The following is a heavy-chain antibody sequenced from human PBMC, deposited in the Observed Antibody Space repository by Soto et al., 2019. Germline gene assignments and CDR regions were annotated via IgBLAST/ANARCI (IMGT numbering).Heavy chain of an antibody. CDR1: AFTFSSYS. D-gene: IGHD5-12*01. CDR2: ISSGSSYI. CDR3: TTGRDGYKRADY. Sequence: EVQLVESGGGLVKPGGSLRLSCAASAFTFSSYSMNWVRQAPGKGLEWVSSISSGSSYIYYADSLKGRFTISRDNAKNSMYLQMNSLRVDDTAVYYCTTGRDGYKRADYWGQGTLVTVSS. J-gene: IGHJ4*02. V-gene: IGHV3-21*06.